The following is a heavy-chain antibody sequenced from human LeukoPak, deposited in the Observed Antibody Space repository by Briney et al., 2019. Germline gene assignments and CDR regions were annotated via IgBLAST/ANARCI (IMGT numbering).Heavy chain of an antibody. Sequence: GASVKVSCKASDYTFTSYGSSWVRQAPGQGLEWMGWISGYNGNTKYAQKLQGRMTMTTDTSTSTAYMELRSLRSDDTAVYYCARVGCTNINCLNWFDPWGQGTLAIVSS. J-gene: IGHJ5*02. D-gene: IGHD2-8*01. CDR3: ARVGCTNINCLNWFDP. V-gene: IGHV1-18*01. CDR1: DYTFTSYG. CDR2: ISGYNGNT.